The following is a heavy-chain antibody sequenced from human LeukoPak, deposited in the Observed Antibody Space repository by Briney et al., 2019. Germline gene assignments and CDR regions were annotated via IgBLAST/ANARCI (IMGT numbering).Heavy chain of an antibody. CDR1: GGTFSSYA. CDR2: IIPIFGTA. Sequence: GASVKVSCKASGGTFSSYAIGWVRQAPGQGLEWMGGIIPIFGTANYAQKFQGRVTITADESTSTAYMELSSLRSEDTAVYYCATLRGVLAGFSSGWPFDYWGQGTLVTVSS. J-gene: IGHJ4*02. CDR3: ATLRGVLAGFSSGWPFDY. D-gene: IGHD6-19*01. V-gene: IGHV1-69*13.